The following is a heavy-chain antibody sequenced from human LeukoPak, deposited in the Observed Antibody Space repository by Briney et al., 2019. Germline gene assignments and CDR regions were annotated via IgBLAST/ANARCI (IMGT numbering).Heavy chain of an antibody. V-gene: IGHV4-59*12. J-gene: IGHJ6*03. Sequence: NPSETLSLTCTVSGGSISSYYWSWIRQPPGKGLEWIGEIYHSGSTNYNPSLKSRVTISVDKSKNQFSLKLSSVTAADTAVYYCAREKWIAVAAHYYYYYYMDVWGKGTTVTISS. CDR2: IYHSGST. CDR1: GGSISSYY. CDR3: AREKWIAVAAHYYYYYYMDV. D-gene: IGHD6-19*01.